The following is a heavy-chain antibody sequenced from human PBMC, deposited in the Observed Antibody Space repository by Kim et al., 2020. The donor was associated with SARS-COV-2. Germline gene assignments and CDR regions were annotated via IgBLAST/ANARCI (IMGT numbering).Heavy chain of an antibody. CDR2: ISSSGSYI. D-gene: IGHD6-19*01. CDR3: ARDLDSSGWSPFDY. CDR1: GFTFSSYS. V-gene: IGHV3-21*01. J-gene: IGHJ4*02. Sequence: GGSLRLSCAASGFTFSSYSMNWVRQAPGKGLEWVSSISSSGSYIYYADSMKGRFTISRDNAKNSLYLQMNSLRAEDTAVYYCARDLDSSGWSPFDYWGQG.